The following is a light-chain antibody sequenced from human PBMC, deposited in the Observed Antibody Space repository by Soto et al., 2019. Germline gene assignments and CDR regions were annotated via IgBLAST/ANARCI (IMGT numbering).Light chain of an antibody. CDR3: MQALQTPLT. V-gene: IGKV2-28*01. CDR1: QSLLHSTGYNY. Sequence: DIVMAQSPLSLPVTHGEPASISCRSSQSLLHSTGYNYLDWYLQKPGQSTQLLIYLGSNRASGVPDRFRGSGSGTDFTLKISRVEAEDVGVYYCMQALQTPLTFGGGTKVAI. J-gene: IGKJ4*01. CDR2: LGS.